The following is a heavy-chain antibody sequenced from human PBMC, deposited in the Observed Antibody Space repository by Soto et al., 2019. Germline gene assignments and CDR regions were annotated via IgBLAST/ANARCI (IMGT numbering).Heavy chain of an antibody. CDR2: ISWNSGSI. Sequence: DVQLVESGGGLVQPGRSLRLSCAASGFTFDDYAMHWVRQAPGKGLEWVSGISWNSGSIGYADSVKGRFTISRDNAKNSLYLQMNSLRAEDTALYYCATSSGFDYWGQGTLVTVSS. CDR3: ATSSGFDY. J-gene: IGHJ4*02. D-gene: IGHD6-6*01. CDR1: GFTFDDYA. V-gene: IGHV3-9*01.